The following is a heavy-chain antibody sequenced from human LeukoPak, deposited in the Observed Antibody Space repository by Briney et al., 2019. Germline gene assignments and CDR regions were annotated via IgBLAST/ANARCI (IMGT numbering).Heavy chain of an antibody. J-gene: IGHJ4*02. V-gene: IGHV1-46*01. CDR3: ARFSGFTGIAAAGENDY. CDR2: INPSGGST. CDR1: GYTFTSYY. Sequence: ASVKVSCKASGYTFTSYYMHWVRQAPGQGLEWMGIINPSGGSTSYAQKFQGRVTMTRDTSTSTVYMELSSLRSEDTAVYYCARFSGFTGIAAAGENDYWGQGTLVTVSS. D-gene: IGHD6-13*01.